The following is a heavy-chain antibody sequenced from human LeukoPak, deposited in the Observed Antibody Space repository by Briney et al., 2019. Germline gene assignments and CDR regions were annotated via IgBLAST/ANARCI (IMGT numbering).Heavy chain of an antibody. J-gene: IGHJ4*02. CDR1: GDSFSSVTDY. D-gene: IGHD6-19*01. CDR2: GDYSGGT. CDR3: AGERGEEYSSGWYKTNFFDN. Sequence: KTSETLSLTCTVSGDSFSSVTDYWAWIRQPPGKGLEWIASGDYSGGTYYNPSLESRVAISTDMSKNQFSLKLTSVTGADTAVYYCAGERGEEYSSGWYKTNFFDNGGQGIRVTVSS. V-gene: IGHV4-39*07.